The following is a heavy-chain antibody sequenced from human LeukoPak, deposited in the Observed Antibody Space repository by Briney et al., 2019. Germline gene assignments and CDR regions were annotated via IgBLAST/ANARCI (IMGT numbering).Heavy chain of an antibody. V-gene: IGHV1-46*01. CDR1: GYTFTSYY. CDR2: INPSGGST. D-gene: IGHD2-21*02. Sequence: GASVKVSCKASGYTFTSYYMHWVRQASGQGLEWMGIINPSGGSTSYAQKFQGRVTMTRDTSTSTVYMELSSLRSEDTAVYYCASPAHIVVVTAMDYYGMDVWGQGTTVTVSS. J-gene: IGHJ6*02. CDR3: ASPAHIVVVTAMDYYGMDV.